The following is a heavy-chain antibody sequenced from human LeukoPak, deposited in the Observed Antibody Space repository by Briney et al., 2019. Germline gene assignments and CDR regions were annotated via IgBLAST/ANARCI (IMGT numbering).Heavy chain of an antibody. CDR3: ARLISTSSSRFSDY. CDR2: ISISGENT. CDR1: GFTFSSYA. Sequence: GGSLRLSCAASGFTFSSYAMSWVRQAPGKGLEWDSAISISGENTYYADSVKGRFTISTHTSRNTLYLQMHSLRAEDTAVYYCARLISTSSSRFSDYWGQGTLVTVSS. V-gene: IGHV3-23*01. D-gene: IGHD6-6*01. J-gene: IGHJ4*02.